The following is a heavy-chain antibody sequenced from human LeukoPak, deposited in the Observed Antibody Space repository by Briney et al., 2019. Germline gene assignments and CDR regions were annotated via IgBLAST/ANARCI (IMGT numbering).Heavy chain of an antibody. Sequence: ASVKVSSKASGYTFTSYGISWVRQAPGQGLEWMGWISAYNGNTNYAQKLQGRVTMTTDTSTSTAYMELRSLRSDDTAVYYCARAPYYDSSVNWFDPWGQGTLVTVSS. V-gene: IGHV1-18*01. CDR3: ARAPYYDSSVNWFDP. CDR2: ISAYNGNT. J-gene: IGHJ5*02. D-gene: IGHD3-22*01. CDR1: GYTFTSYG.